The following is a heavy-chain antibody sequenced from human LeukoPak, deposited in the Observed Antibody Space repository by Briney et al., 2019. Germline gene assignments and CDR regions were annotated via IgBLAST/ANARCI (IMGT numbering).Heavy chain of an antibody. CDR1: GFTFSNAW. J-gene: IGHJ4*02. D-gene: IGHD1-14*01. Sequence: GGSLRLSCAASGFTFSNAWMSWVRQAPGKGLEWVGRIKSKTDGGTTDYAAPVKGRFTISRDDSKNTLYLQMNSLKTEDTAVYYCAKDYLPGNPDPTFDYWGQGTLVTVSS. CDR3: AKDYLPGNPDPTFDY. CDR2: IKSKTDGGTT. V-gene: IGHV3-15*01.